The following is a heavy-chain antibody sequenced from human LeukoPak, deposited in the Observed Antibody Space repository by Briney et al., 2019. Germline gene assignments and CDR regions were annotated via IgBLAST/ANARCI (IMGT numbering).Heavy chain of an antibody. CDR2: FYHSGST. J-gene: IGHJ4*02. D-gene: IGHD6-13*01. V-gene: IGHV4-38-2*02. CDR1: GYSISSGYY. CDR3: ARGGWAAAGARYFDY. Sequence: SETLSLTCTVSGYSISSGYYWGWIRQPPGKGLEWTGSFYHSGSTYYNPSLKSRVTISVDMSKNQFSLKLSSVSAADTAVYYCARGGWAAAGARYFDYWGQGTLVTVSS.